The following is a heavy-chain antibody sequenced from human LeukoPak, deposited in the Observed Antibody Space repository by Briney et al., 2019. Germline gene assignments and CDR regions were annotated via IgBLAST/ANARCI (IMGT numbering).Heavy chain of an antibody. CDR3: ARVWCSGGSCYSRYFGY. J-gene: IGHJ4*02. D-gene: IGHD2-15*01. Sequence: GASVEVSCKASGYTFTSYDINWVRQATGQGLEWMGWMNPNSGNTGHAQKFQGRVTITRNTSISTAYMELSSLRSEDTAVYYCARVWCSGGSCYSRYFGYWGQGTLVTVSS. CDR1: GYTFTSYD. CDR2: MNPNSGNT. V-gene: IGHV1-8*03.